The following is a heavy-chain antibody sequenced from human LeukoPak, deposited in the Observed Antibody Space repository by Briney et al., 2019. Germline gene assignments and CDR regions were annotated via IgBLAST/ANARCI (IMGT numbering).Heavy chain of an antibody. D-gene: IGHD3-22*01. CDR1: GFTFSSYG. Sequence: GGSLRLSCAASGFTFSSYGMHWVRQAPGKGLEWVAVIWYDGRNKNYADSVKGRFTISRDNSKNTLYLQMNSLRGEDTAVYYCARDSDSSFEGVPFDYWGQGTLVTVSS. V-gene: IGHV3-33*01. J-gene: IGHJ4*02. CDR3: ARDSDSSFEGVPFDY. CDR2: IWYDGRNK.